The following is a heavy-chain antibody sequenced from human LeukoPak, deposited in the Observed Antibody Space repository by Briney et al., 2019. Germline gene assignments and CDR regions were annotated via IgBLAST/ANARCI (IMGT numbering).Heavy chain of an antibody. J-gene: IGHJ4*02. V-gene: IGHV3-48*03. CDR2: ISSSGTTI. Sequence: GGPLRRSCAAAGFTFSSYEMNWVRQAPGKGREWVSFISSSGTTINQPDSVKGRFTISRDNAKSSVHLQMDNLRVEDTAVYYCARGWDRAHPTGFEFDVWGQGTLVTVSS. CDR3: ARGWDRAHPTGFEFDV. D-gene: IGHD1-26*01. CDR1: GFTFSSYE.